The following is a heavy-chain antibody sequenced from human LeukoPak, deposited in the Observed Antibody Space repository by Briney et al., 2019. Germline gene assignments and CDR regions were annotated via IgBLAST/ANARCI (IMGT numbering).Heavy chain of an antibody. CDR1: GFTFSSYA. D-gene: IGHD6-19*01. Sequence: PGGSLRLSCAASGFTFSSYAMSWVRQAPGKGLEWVSGISSSGGSTDYADSVKGRFIISRDNSKNTLYLQMNSLRAEDTAIYYCAKPGSSGWYSDFWGQGTLVTVSS. V-gene: IGHV3-23*01. CDR2: ISSSGGST. CDR3: AKPGSSGWYSDF. J-gene: IGHJ4*02.